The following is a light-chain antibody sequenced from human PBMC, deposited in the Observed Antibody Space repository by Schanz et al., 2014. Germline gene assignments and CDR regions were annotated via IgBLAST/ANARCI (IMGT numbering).Light chain of an antibody. V-gene: IGKV1-5*01. Sequence: DLQMTQSPSTLSASVGDRVTITCRASQSLSSWLAWYQQKPGTAPKLLIYDASSLESGVPSRFSGSGSGTEFTLTISSLQPDDYATYYCQQYSSSFPTFGQGTKVEIK. CDR2: DAS. J-gene: IGKJ1*01. CDR1: QSLSSW. CDR3: QQYSSSFPT.